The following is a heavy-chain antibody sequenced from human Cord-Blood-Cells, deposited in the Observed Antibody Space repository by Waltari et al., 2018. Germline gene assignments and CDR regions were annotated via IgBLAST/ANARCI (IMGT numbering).Heavy chain of an antibody. J-gene: IGHJ2*01. Sequence: EVQLVESGGGLVQPGGSLRLSCAASGFTFSSYSMNWVRQAPGKGLEWVSYISSSSSTLYYADSGKGRFTISRDNAKNSLYLQMNSLRAEDTAVYYCARDQRAGTTGWYFDLWGRGTLVTVSS. CDR1: GFTFSSYS. CDR3: ARDQRAGTTGWYFDL. CDR2: ISSSSSTL. V-gene: IGHV3-48*01. D-gene: IGHD1-7*01.